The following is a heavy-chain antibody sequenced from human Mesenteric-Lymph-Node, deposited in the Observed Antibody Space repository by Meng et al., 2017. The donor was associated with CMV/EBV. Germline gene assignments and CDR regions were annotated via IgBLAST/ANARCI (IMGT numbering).Heavy chain of an antibody. V-gene: IGHV3-30*02. D-gene: IGHD3-9*01. Sequence: GESLKISCAASGFTFSSYGMHWVRQAPGKGLEWVAFIRYDGSKKYYEDSVKGRFTISRDNSKNTLYLQMNSLRAEDTAVYYCAKGYYDILTGYYHDYWGQGTLVTVSS. CDR2: IRYDGSKK. CDR1: GFTFSSYG. J-gene: IGHJ4*02. CDR3: AKGYYDILTGYYHDY.